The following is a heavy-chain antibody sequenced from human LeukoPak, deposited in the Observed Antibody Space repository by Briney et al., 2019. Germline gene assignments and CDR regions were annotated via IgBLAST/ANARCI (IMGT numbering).Heavy chain of an antibody. Sequence: SETLSLTCTVSGGSISSYYWSWIRQPPGKGLEWIGYMYNSGSTRSTNYNPSLTSRVTLSVDTSKNQFSLKLTSVTAADTAVYYCARARYDMDVWGQGTTVTVSS. CDR3: ARARYDMDV. CDR2: MYNSGSTRST. CDR1: GGSISSYY. J-gene: IGHJ6*02. V-gene: IGHV4-59*01.